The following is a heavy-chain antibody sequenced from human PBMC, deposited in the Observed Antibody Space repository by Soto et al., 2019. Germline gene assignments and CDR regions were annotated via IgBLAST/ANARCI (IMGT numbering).Heavy chain of an antibody. Sequence: QVLMVQSGAEVKKPGASVKVSCKTSGYTFTSSYVHWVLQAPGRGLEWMGLVRPDSGRTDYAQKFQSRVTMTRDTPTTTVYMDLSRLTSDDTAVYYCAGVEGSAADQRDWGQGNLVTVSS. CDR2: VRPDSGRT. CDR1: GYTFTSSY. D-gene: IGHD2-15*01. V-gene: IGHV1-46*01. J-gene: IGHJ4*02. CDR3: AGVEGSAADQRD.